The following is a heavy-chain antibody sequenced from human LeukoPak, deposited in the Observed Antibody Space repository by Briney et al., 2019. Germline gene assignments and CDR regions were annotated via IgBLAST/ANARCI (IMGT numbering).Heavy chain of an antibody. D-gene: IGHD5-18*01. V-gene: IGHV5-51*01. CDR1: EYSFTSYW. CDR2: IYPGDSDT. CDR3: ARGGGYNYGTFDY. Sequence: KSGESLKISCKGSEYSFTSYWIGWVRQMPGKGLEWMGIIYPGDSDTRYSPSFQGQVTISADKSISTAYLQWSSLKAAVTAMYYCARGGGYNYGTFDYWGQGTLVTVSS. J-gene: IGHJ4*02.